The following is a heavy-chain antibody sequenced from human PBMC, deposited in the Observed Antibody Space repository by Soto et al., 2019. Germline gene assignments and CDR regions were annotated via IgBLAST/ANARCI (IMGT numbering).Heavy chain of an antibody. J-gene: IGHJ4*02. D-gene: IGHD3-3*01. Sequence: GGSLRLSCTASGFTFGDYAMSWFRQAPGKGLEWVGFIRSKAYGGTTEYAASVKGRFTISRDDSKSIAYLQMNSLKTEDTAVYYCTRGLRFLEWLFSCFDYWGQGTLVTVSS. CDR1: GFTFGDYA. V-gene: IGHV3-49*03. CDR2: IRSKAYGGTT. CDR3: TRGLRFLEWLFSCFDY.